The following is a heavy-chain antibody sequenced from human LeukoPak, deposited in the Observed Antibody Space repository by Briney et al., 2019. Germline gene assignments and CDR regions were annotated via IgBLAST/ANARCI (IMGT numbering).Heavy chain of an antibody. CDR1: GFTFSNYE. Sequence: GGSLRLSCAASGFTFSNYEMHWVRQAPGKGLEWVSYISSSGSTIYYADSVKGRFTISRDNAKNSLYLQMNSLRAEDTAVYYCAEHGITKIGGVWGKGTTVTISS. D-gene: IGHD3-10*02. CDR2: ISSSGSTI. V-gene: IGHV3-48*03. J-gene: IGHJ6*04. CDR3: AEHGITKIGGV.